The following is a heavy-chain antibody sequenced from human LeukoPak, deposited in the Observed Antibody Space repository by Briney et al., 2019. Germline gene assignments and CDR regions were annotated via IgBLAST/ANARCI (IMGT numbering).Heavy chain of an antibody. J-gene: IGHJ5*02. CDR1: GGSISSYY. CDR3: ARHGFGNHNWFDP. V-gene: IGHV4-34*01. Sequence: SETLSLTCTVSGGSISSYYWSWIRQPPGKGLEWIGEINHSGSTNYNPSLKSRVTISVDTSKNQFSLKLSSVTAADTAVYYCARHGFGNHNWFDPWGQGTLVTVSS. CDR2: INHSGST. D-gene: IGHD3-10*01.